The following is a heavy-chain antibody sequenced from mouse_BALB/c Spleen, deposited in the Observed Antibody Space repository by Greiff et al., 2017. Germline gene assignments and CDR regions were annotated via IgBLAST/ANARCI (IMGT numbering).Heavy chain of an antibody. CDR1: GFNIKDTY. V-gene: IGHV14-3*02. D-gene: IGHD1-2*01. Sequence: EVQLQQSGAELVKPGASVKLSCTASGFNIKDTYMHWVKQRPEQGLEWIGRIDPANGNTKYDPKFQGKATITADTSSNTAYLQLSSLTSEDTAVYYCAREEFITTATGEWFAYWGQGTLVTVSA. CDR2: IDPANGNT. CDR3: AREEFITTATGEWFAY. J-gene: IGHJ3*01.